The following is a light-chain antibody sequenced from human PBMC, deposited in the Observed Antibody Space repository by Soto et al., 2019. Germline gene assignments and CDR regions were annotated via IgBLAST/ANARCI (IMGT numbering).Light chain of an antibody. Sequence: QSALTQPASVSGSPGQSITISCNATSSNVGSYNLVSWYQQHPGKAPKLMIYEGSKRPSGVSNRFSGSKSGNTASQTISGLQAEDEADYYCCSYAGSSTLVFGGGTKLTVL. V-gene: IGLV2-23*01. J-gene: IGLJ2*01. CDR3: CSYAGSSTLV. CDR2: EGS. CDR1: SSNVGSYNL.